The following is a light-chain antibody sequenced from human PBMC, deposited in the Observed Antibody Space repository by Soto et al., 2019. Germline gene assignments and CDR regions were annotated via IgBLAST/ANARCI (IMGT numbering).Light chain of an antibody. J-gene: IGKJ4*01. V-gene: IGKV3D-7*01. CDR1: QSLSNTY. CDR3: HPDFDLALT. Sequence: EIVMTQSPVTLSLSPGDRATLSCRASQSLSNTYISWYQQKPGQAPRLLIYGASTRATGIPARFSGSGSGTDFTLTISSLQPEDFALYYCHPDFDLALTFGGGTKVEIK. CDR2: GAS.